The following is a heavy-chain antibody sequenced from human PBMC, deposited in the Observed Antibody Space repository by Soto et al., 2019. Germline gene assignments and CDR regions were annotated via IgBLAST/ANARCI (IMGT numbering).Heavy chain of an antibody. CDR1: GGSISSYY. V-gene: IGHV4-59*01. Sequence: TLSLTCTVSGGSISSYYWSWIRQPPEKGLEWIGYIYFSGVATYNPSLKSRATMSRDTSKNEFSLKLTSVTAADTAIYYCARGDSDLAVSEAAYWGQGTLVTVSS. CDR3: ARGDSDLAVSEAAY. D-gene: IGHD2-15*01. J-gene: IGHJ1*01. CDR2: IYFSGVA.